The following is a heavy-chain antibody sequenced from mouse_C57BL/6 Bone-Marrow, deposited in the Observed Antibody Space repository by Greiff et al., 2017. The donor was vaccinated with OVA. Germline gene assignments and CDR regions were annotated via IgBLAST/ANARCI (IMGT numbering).Heavy chain of an antibody. CDR2: SRHKANDYTT. D-gene: IGHD2-1*01. J-gene: IGHJ4*01. CDR1: GFTFSDFY. CDR3: AKDADYGNYYAMDY. Sequence: EVKLMESGGGLVQSGRSLRLSCATSGFTFSDFYMEWVRQAPGQGLEWIAASRHKANDYTTEYSASVKGRFIVSKDTSQSILYLQMNALGAEDTASYYCAKDADYGNYYAMDYWGQGTSVTVSS. V-gene: IGHV7-1*01.